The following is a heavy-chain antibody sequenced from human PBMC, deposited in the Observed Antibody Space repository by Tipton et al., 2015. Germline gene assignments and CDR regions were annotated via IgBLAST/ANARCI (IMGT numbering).Heavy chain of an antibody. J-gene: IGHJ4*02. CDR1: GGTFGSYA. Sequence: QLVQSGAEVKKPGSSVKVSCKASGGTFGSYAIFWVRQAPGQGLEWMGAIIPIFGTPDYAQKFQGRVTITADESTSTAYMELSSLGSEDPAVYYCAGEVTGDFDSWGQGTLVTVSS. D-gene: IGHD2-21*02. CDR2: IIPIFGTP. CDR3: AGEVTGDFDS. V-gene: IGHV1-69*01.